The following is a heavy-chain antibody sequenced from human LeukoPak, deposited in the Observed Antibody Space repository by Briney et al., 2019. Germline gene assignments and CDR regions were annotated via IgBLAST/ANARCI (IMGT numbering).Heavy chain of an antibody. V-gene: IGHV3-7*01. D-gene: IGHD2/OR15-2a*01. CDR2: IKQDGSEQ. Sequence: GGSLRLSCAASGFTFSSYWMSWVRQAPGKGLVWVAHIKQDGSEQYYVDSVKGRFTISRDNAKNSLYLQMNSLRAEDTAVYYCALGLPGSYFDIWGQGTMVTVSS. CDR1: GFTFSSYW. CDR3: ALGLPGSYFDI. J-gene: IGHJ3*02.